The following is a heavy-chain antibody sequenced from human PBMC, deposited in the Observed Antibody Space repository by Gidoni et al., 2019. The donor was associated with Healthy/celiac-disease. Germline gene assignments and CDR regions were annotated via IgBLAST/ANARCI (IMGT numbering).Heavy chain of an antibody. CDR2: IYYSGST. Sequence: LQESGPGLVKPSETLSITCTVSGGSISSSSYYWGWIRQPPGKGLEWIGSIYYSGSTYYNPSLKSRVTISVDTSKNQFSLKLSSVTAADTAVYYCARQNYYDSSGYYSQAFDIWGQGTMVTVSS. V-gene: IGHV4-39*01. CDR3: ARQNYYDSSGYYSQAFDI. CDR1: GGSISSSSYY. J-gene: IGHJ3*02. D-gene: IGHD3-22*01.